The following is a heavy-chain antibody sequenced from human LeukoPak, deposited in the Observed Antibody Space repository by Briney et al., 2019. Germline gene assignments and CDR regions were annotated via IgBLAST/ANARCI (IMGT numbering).Heavy chain of an antibody. Sequence: SETLSLTCAVSGVSFSSGGYSWTWIRQPPGKGLEWIGYISYSGNTYYNPSLKSRVTISVDTSKNQFSLKLSSVTAADTAVYYCARGERYDFHFDYWGQGTLVTVSS. D-gene: IGHD3-3*01. CDR2: ISYSGNT. CDR3: ARGERYDFHFDY. J-gene: IGHJ4*02. CDR1: GVSFSSGGYS. V-gene: IGHV4-30-4*07.